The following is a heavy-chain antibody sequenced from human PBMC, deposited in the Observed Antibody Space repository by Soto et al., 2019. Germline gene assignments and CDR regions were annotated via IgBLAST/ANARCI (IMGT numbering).Heavy chain of an antibody. CDR2: VWYDGST. J-gene: IGHJ5*02. CDR1: GGSISGYY. CDR3: ARLVWSYGTWFDP. V-gene: IGHV4-59*08. D-gene: IGHD5-18*01. Sequence: PSETLSLTCTVSGGSISGYYWSWIRQPPGKGLEWIGYVWYDGSTNYNPSLKSRVTISVDTSKNQFSLKLSSVTAADTAVYYCARLVWSYGTWFDPWGQGTLVTVSS.